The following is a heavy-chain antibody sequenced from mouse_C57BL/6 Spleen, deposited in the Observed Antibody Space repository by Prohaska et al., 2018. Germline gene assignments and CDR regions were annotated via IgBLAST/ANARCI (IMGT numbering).Heavy chain of an antibody. CDR1: GFTFSSYT. V-gene: IGHV5-9*01. CDR2: ISGGGGNT. Sequence: EVMLVESGGGLVKPGGSLKLSCAASGFTFSSYTMSWVRQTPEKRLEWVATISGGGGNTYYPDSVKGRFTISRDNAKNTLYLQMSSLRSEDTALYYCARHNYGLFDYWGQGTTLTVSS. D-gene: IGHD1-1*01. CDR3: ARHNYGLFDY. J-gene: IGHJ2*01.